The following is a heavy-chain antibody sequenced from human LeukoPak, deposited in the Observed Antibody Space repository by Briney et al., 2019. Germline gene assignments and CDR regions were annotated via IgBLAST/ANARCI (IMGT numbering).Heavy chain of an antibody. CDR3: ARRTCSGGSCYFPTPDFDY. CDR2: IYYRGST. V-gene: IGHV4-39*07. J-gene: IGHJ4*02. Sequence: SETLSLTCTVSGGSISSSSYYWGWIRQPPGKGLEWIGSIYYRGSTYYNPSLKSRVTISVDTSMNQFSLKLSSVTAADTAVYYCARRTCSGGSCYFPTPDFDYWGQGTLVTVSS. D-gene: IGHD2-15*01. CDR1: GGSISSSSYY.